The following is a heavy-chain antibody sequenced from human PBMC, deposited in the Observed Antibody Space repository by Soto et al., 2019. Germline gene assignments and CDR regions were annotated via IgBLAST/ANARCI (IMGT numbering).Heavy chain of an antibody. J-gene: IGHJ6*02. Sequence: ASVKVSCKASGYDFTAYDINWVRQASGQGLEWMGWMNPINGAAGSARRFQGRVSMTRNTATGTAYLGLTSLRSDDTAVYYCGRGPSPRAPAGGTPYYYAMDVWGQGTTVTVSS. V-gene: IGHV1-8*02. CDR1: GYDFTAYD. CDR2: MNPINGAA. CDR3: GRGPSPRAPAGGTPYYYAMDV. D-gene: IGHD6-13*01.